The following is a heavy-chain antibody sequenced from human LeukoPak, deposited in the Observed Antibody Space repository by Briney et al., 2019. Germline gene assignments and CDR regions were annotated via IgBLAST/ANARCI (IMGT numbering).Heavy chain of an antibody. Sequence: ASVKGSRKASGYTFTGYHMHWVRQAPGPGLEWIGWLNPNSGGTNYAQKFQGRVTMTRDTSTSTVYIELSSLRSEDTAVYYCARVLIDILTGNGGFDPWGQGTLVTVSS. CDR2: LNPNSGGT. V-gene: IGHV1-2*02. CDR3: ARVLIDILTGNGGFDP. CDR1: GYTFTGYH. D-gene: IGHD3-9*01. J-gene: IGHJ5*02.